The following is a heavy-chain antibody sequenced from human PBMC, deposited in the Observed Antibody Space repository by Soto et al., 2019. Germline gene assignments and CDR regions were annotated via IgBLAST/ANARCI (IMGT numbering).Heavy chain of an antibody. Sequence: QVELVQAGAEVKKPGASVKVSCKASGYTFTSYYMHWVRQAPGQGLEWMGIINPSGGSTSYAQKFQGRVTMTRDTSTSTVYMELSSLRSEDTAVYYCAREVERGYSYGYLEYWGQGTLVIVSS. V-gene: IGHV1-46*01. CDR2: INPSGGST. CDR1: GYTFTSYY. CDR3: AREVERGYSYGYLEY. J-gene: IGHJ4*02. D-gene: IGHD5-18*01.